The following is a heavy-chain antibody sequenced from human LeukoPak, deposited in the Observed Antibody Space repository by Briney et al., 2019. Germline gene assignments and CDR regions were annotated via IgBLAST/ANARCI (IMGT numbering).Heavy chain of an antibody. CDR3: ARGGTAVIAPYAFDI. D-gene: IGHD4-23*01. J-gene: IGHJ3*02. CDR1: GGSISSYY. CDR2: IYYSGST. V-gene: IGHV4-59*01. Sequence: PSETLSLTCTVSGGSISSYYWSWIRQPPGKGLEWIGYIYYSGSTNCNPSVKSRVAMSVDTSKEQFSLKLSSLTAADTAVYYCARGGTAVIAPYAFDIWGQGTMVTVSS.